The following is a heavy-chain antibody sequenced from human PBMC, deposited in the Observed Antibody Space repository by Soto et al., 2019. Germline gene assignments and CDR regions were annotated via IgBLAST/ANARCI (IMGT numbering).Heavy chain of an antibody. J-gene: IGHJ4*02. CDR2: ISGSGGST. D-gene: IGHD2-21*01. V-gene: IGHV3-23*01. CDR3: AKEMWLRPQRYFDY. CDR1: GFTFSSYA. Sequence: GGSMRLSCAASGFTFSSYAMSWVRQAPGKGLEWVSAISGSGGSTYYADSVKGRFTISRENSKNTLYLQMNSLRAEDTAVYYWAKEMWLRPQRYFDYWGQGTLVTVSS.